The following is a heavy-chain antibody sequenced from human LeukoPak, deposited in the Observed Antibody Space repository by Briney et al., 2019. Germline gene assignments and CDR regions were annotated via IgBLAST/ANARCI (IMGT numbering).Heavy chain of an antibody. V-gene: IGHV3-21*01. CDR1: GFTFSSYS. CDR2: ISSSSYI. Sequence: PGGSLRLSCAASGFTFSSYSMNWVRQAPGKGLEWVSSISSSSYIYYADSVKGRSTISRDNAKNSLYLQVNSLRAEDTAVYYCARGRHRYDSSGYYYYYGMDVWGQGTTVTVSS. D-gene: IGHD3-22*01. J-gene: IGHJ6*02. CDR3: ARGRHRYDSSGYYYYYGMDV.